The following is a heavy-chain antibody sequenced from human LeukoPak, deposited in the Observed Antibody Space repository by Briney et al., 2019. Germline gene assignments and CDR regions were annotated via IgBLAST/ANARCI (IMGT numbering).Heavy chain of an antibody. CDR3: AKGAGPPSFDP. CDR2: ISSTGRT. CDR1: GGSISSDTYF. D-gene: IGHD6-19*01. J-gene: IGHJ5*02. V-gene: IGHV4-61*02. Sequence: PSQTLSLTCTVSGGSISSDTYFWSWIRQPAGKGLEWIGRISSTGRTDYNPSLTSRVTISVDTSKNEFSMKLSSVTAADTAVYYCAKGAGPPSFDPWGQGTLVTVSS.